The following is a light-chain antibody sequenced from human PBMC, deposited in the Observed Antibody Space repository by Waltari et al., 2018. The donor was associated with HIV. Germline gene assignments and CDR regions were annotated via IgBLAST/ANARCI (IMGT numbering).Light chain of an antibody. CDR3: QQYNTYPWT. Sequence: TQSPATLSASVGARVTISCRASQTNSRWLAWYQQKPGKAPKFLIYQASDLERGVPSRFSGSGSGTEFTLTISSLQPDDFATYYCQQYNTYPWTFGQGTKVEIK. J-gene: IGKJ1*01. CDR1: QTNSRW. CDR2: QAS. V-gene: IGKV1-5*03.